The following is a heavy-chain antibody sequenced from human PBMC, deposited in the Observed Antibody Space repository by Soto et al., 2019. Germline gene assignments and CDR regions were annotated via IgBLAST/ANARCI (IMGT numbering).Heavy chain of an antibody. V-gene: IGHV3-7*01. CDR2: IKQDGSEK. J-gene: IGHJ5*02. Sequence: EAQLVESGGGLVQPGGSLRVSCAVSGFTFSDYWMSWVRQAPGKGLEWVAKIKQDGSEKDYVNSVKGRFTISRDNANNSLYVHMYSLRVEDTAIYYCARGGRDAYDWFDPWGQGALVTVSS. CDR3: ARGGRDAYDWFDP. CDR1: GFTFSDYW. D-gene: IGHD3-16*01.